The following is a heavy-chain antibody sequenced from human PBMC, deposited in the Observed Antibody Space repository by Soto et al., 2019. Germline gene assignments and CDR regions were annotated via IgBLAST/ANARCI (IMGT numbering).Heavy chain of an antibody. CDR2: INPHGGST. Sequence: ASLTGSCKSPGDTFTSYYVNWVGQAPGQGLEWMGVINPHGGSTKYAQKFQGRVTMTRDTSITTVYMELNNLSPDDTAVYYCGRGRSGQLVVFYWGQGTPVTLSS. CDR3: GRGRSGQLVVFY. V-gene: IGHV1-46*01. CDR1: GDTFTSYY. D-gene: IGHD3-10*01. J-gene: IGHJ4*02.